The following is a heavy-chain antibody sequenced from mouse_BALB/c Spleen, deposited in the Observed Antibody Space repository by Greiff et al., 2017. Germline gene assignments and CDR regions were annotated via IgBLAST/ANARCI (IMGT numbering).Heavy chain of an antibody. CDR1: GFTFSSFG. J-gene: IGHJ4*01. V-gene: IGHV5-17*02. Sequence: EVKVVESGGGLVQPGGSRKLSCAASGFTFSSFGMHWVRQAPEKGLEWVAYISSGSSTIYYADTVKGRFTISRDNPKNTLFLQMTSLRSEDTAMYYCARYGNYAMDYWGQGTSGTVSS. CDR3: ARYGNYAMDY. CDR2: ISSGSSTI. D-gene: IGHD2-1*01.